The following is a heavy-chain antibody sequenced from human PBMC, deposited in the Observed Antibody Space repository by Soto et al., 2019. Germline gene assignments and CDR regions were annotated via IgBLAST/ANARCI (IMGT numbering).Heavy chain of an antibody. J-gene: IGHJ5*01. CDR2: IQSGGPT. D-gene: IGHD5-12*01. V-gene: IGHV3-66*01. CDR3: ARDDVFFYGGRRHRVPFXF. CDR1: GFTVSSKY. Sequence: GGSLGLSCAASGFTVSSKYMSWVRQAPGKGLEWVSLIQSGGPTYYADSVKGRFTISRDTSENTLHLQMDSLRAEDTAVYYCARDDVFFYGGRRHRVPFXFWGQGTSVXVSS.